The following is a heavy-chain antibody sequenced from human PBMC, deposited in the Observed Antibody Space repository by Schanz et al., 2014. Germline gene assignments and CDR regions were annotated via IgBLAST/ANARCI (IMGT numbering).Heavy chain of an antibody. CDR3: AKDLLYGAPMPLNHLDY. J-gene: IGHJ4*02. CDR2: IWYDGSTK. Sequence: QVQLVESGGGVVQPGRSLRLSCAASGFIFSSYGLHWVRQAPGKGLEWVAFIWYDGSTKYYADSVKGRFTISRDNSKNTLYLQMNSLRAEDTAVYYCAKDLLYGAPMPLNHLDYWGQGTLVTVSS. D-gene: IGHD2-2*01. V-gene: IGHV3-33*06. CDR1: GFIFSSYG.